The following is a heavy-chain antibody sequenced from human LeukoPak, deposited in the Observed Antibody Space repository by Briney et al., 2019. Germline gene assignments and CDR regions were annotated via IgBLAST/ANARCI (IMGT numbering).Heavy chain of an antibody. V-gene: IGHV1-8*01. D-gene: IGHD5-18*01. CDR2: MNPSSGNT. CDR1: GYTFTSYD. CDR3: ARGRGYSYGYLDY. Sequence: ASVKVSCKASGYTFTSYDINWVRQATGQGLEWMGWMNPSSGNTVYAQKFQGRVTMTKNTSISTAYMELSSLRSEDTAVYYCARGRGYSYGYLDYCGQGTLVTVSS. J-gene: IGHJ4*02.